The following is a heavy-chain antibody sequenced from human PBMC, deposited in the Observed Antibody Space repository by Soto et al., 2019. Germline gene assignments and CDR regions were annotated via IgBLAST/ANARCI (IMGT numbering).Heavy chain of an antibody. CDR1: GYTFTSYG. CDR2: ISAYNGNT. Sequence: ASVKVSCKASGYTFTSYGISWVRQAPGQGLEWMGWISAYNGNTNYAQKLQGRVTMTTDTSTSTAYMELRSLRSDDTAVYYCARKAYDFWSGYLTLDNWFDPWGQGTLVTVSS. D-gene: IGHD3-3*01. J-gene: IGHJ5*02. V-gene: IGHV1-18*01. CDR3: ARKAYDFWSGYLTLDNWFDP.